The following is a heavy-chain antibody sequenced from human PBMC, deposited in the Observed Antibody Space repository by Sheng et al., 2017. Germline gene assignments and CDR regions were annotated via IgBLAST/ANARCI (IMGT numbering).Heavy chain of an antibody. D-gene: IGHD4-17*01. J-gene: IGHJ4*02. Sequence: QVQLVQSGAEVKKPGSSVKVSCKASGGTFSSYAISWVRQAPGQGLEWMGGIIPILGIANYAQKFQGRVTITADKSTSTAYMELSSLRSEDTAVYYCASYATDPTVTTKYYFDYWGQGTPGHRLL. CDR2: IIPILGIA. CDR1: GGTFSSYA. V-gene: IGHV1-69*04. CDR3: ASYATDPTVTTKYYFDY.